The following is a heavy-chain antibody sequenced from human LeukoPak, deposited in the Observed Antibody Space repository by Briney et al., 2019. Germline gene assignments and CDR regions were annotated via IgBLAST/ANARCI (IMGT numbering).Heavy chain of an antibody. CDR2: IRSKANSYAT. V-gene: IGHV3-73*01. J-gene: IGHJ6*02. CDR1: GFTFSGSA. Sequence: PGGSLRLSCAASGFTFSGSAMHWVRQASGKGLEWVGRIRSKANSYATAYAASVKGRFTISRDDSKNTAYLQMNSLKTEDTAVYYCTRRGEMASYYYYGMDVWGQGTTVTVSS. D-gene: IGHD5-24*01. CDR3: TRRGEMASYYYYGMDV.